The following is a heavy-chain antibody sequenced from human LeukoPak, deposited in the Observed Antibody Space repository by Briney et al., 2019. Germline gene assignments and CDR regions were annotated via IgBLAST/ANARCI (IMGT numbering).Heavy chain of an antibody. CDR1: GFTFSSYA. D-gene: IGHD5/OR15-5a*01. V-gene: IGHV3-23*01. CDR3: AKESPVCELWIGHQS. Sequence: GSLRLSCAASGFTFSSYALSWVRHPPGKGLEWVSAITGSGGTTYYLDSVKGGFTLSRDTSKNTLFVQMNSPTAEQTAVYFCAKESPVCELWIGHQSWGQGTLVTVS. J-gene: IGHJ4*02. CDR2: ITGSGGTT.